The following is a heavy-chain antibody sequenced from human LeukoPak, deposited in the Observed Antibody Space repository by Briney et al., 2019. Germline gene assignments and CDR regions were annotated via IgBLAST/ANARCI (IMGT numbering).Heavy chain of an antibody. CDR3: ARGWCSSTSCFKYFQH. V-gene: IGHV1-69*13. CDR1: GGTFSSYA. D-gene: IGHD2-2*01. CDR2: IIPIFGTA. J-gene: IGHJ1*01. Sequence: SVKVSCKASGGTFSSYAISWVRQAPGQGLEWMGGIIPIFGTANYAQKFQGRVTITADESTSTAYMELSSLRSEDTAVYYCARGWCSSTSCFKYFQHWGQGTLVTVSS.